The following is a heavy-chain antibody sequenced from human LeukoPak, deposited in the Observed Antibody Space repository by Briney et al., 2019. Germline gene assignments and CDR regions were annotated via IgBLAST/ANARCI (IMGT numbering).Heavy chain of an antibody. J-gene: IGHJ4*02. V-gene: IGHV1-46*01. CDR1: GYTFTSYY. Sequence: ASVKVSCKASGYTFTSYYMHWVRQAPGQGLEWTGIINPSGGSTSYAQRFQGRVTMTRDTSTSTVYMELSSLRSEDTAVYYCARAGVGATWGGADYRGQGTLVTVSS. CDR2: INPSGGST. CDR3: ARAGVGATWGGADY. D-gene: IGHD1-26*01.